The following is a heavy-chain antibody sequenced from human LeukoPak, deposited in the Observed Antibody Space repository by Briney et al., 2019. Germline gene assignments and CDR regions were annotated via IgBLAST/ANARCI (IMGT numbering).Heavy chain of an antibody. J-gene: IGHJ5*02. V-gene: IGHV4-4*07. CDR2: ISGSGTI. D-gene: IGHD4-17*01. CDR1: GGSIHSY. Sequence: SETLSLTCTVSGGSIHSYWSWIRQPAGKGLEWIGRISGSGTITYNPALQSRLTISIDTPKNQFSLKLMSVTAADTAVYYCARDPGTTGEVKFDPWGQGTLVTVSS. CDR3: ARDPGTTGEVKFDP.